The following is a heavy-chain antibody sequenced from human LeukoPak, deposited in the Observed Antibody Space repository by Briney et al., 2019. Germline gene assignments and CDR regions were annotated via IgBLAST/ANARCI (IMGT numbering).Heavy chain of an antibody. Sequence: PGGSLRLSCAASGFTVNSNDMSWVRQAPGKGLEWVALISYDGSNEWYADSVKGRFTVSRDSAKNTLFLQINSLRVDDTAVYYCARGHPHGWELYLDYWGQGALVIVSS. V-gene: IGHV3-30*03. CDR2: ISYDGSNE. CDR3: ARGHPHGWELYLDY. D-gene: IGHD4-23*01. J-gene: IGHJ4*02. CDR1: GFTVNSND.